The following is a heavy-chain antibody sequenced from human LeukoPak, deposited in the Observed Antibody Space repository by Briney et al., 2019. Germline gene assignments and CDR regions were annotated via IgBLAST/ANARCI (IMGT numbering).Heavy chain of an antibody. Sequence: KASETLSLTYSVSGGSINSHYWSWIRQPPGKRLEWIGYIFNTGNTNYNPSLASRVTMSVDTSRAQFFLRLSPVTAADTAIYYCASRPADTTWYGVFDYWSQGTLVTVSS. CDR3: ASRPADTTWYGVFDY. CDR2: IFNTGNT. CDR1: GGSINSHY. D-gene: IGHD3-10*01. V-gene: IGHV4-59*11. J-gene: IGHJ4*02.